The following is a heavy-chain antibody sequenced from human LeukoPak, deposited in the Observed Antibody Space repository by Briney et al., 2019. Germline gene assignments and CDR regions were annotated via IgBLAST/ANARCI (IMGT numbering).Heavy chain of an antibody. CDR2: ISTSGST. J-gene: IGHJ4*02. V-gene: IGHV4-4*07. CDR1: GGSISSYY. Sequence: PSETLSLTCTVSGGSISSYYWSWIRQPAGKGLESIGHISTSGSTNYNPSLKSRVTMSVDTSKNQFSLKLSSVTAADTAVYYCARGQPQDQLLFFDWGQGTLVTVSS. CDR3: ARGQPQDQLLFFD. D-gene: IGHD2-2*01.